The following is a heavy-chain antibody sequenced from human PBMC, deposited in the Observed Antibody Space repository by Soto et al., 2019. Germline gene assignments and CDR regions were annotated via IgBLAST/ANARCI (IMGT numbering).Heavy chain of an antibody. CDR1: GFTFTYYA. D-gene: IGHD2-2*01. J-gene: IGHJ4*02. Sequence: GGSLRLSCTASGFTFTYYAFSWVRQAPGKGLEWVSAISANGQGIYHADSVRGRFTISRDNSKNTVFLHMDSLRAEDTAVYYCAKDRDYPRDQFHYWGQGTLVTVSS. CDR2: ISANGQGI. V-gene: IGHV3-23*01. CDR3: AKDRDYPRDQFHY.